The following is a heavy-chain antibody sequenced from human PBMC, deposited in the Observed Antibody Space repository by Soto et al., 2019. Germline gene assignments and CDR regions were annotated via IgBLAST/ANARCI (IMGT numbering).Heavy chain of an antibody. CDR3: ARDVLAVGVIDY. V-gene: IGHV3-21*01. J-gene: IGHJ4*02. Sequence: EVQLVESGGGLVKPGGSLRLSCAASGFTFSSYSMNWVRQAPGKGLEWVSSISSSSSYIYYADSVKGRFTISRDNAKNSLYLQMNSLRAEDTAVYYCARDVLAVGVIDYWGQGTLVTVSS. CDR2: ISSSSSYI. D-gene: IGHD3-10*01. CDR1: GFTFSSYS.